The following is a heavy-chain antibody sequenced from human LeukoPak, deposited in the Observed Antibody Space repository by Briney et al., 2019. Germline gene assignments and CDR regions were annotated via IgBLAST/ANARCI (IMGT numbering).Heavy chain of an antibody. J-gene: IGHJ4*02. V-gene: IGHV4-61*10. D-gene: IGHD5-18*01. CDR2: IYYSGST. CDR1: GGSMSSGSYY. CDR3: ARHPRLRIQLWFGFDY. Sequence: SETLSLTCTVSGGSMSSGSYYWSWIRQPAGKGLEWIGYIYYSGSTNYNPSLKSRVTISVDTSKNQFSLKLSSVTAADTAVYYCARHPRLRIQLWFGFDYWGQGTLVTVSS.